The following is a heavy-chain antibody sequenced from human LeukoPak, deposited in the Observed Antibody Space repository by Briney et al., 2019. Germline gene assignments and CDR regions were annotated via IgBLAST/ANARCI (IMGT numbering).Heavy chain of an antibody. CDR2: VRAKTDGGTT. CDR1: GFTFTNAW. CDR3: AADTPVPLAQIDY. D-gene: IGHD2/OR15-2a*01. J-gene: IGHJ4*02. Sequence: GGSLRLSCAVSGFTFTNAWMNWVRQAPGKGLERVGRVRAKTDGGTTEYAAPVKGRFSISRDDSTNTVYLQMNSLITEDTAIYYCAADTPVPLAQIDYWGQGALVTVSS. V-gene: IGHV3-15*01.